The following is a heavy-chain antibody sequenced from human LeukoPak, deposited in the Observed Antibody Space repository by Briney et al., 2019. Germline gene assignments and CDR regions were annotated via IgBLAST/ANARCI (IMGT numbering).Heavy chain of an antibody. V-gene: IGHV3-48*03. CDR2: ISGSGSSL. Sequence: GGSLRLSCAASGFTFSAYEMNWVRHAPGKGLEPVSYISGSGSSLSYADSVRGRFTISRDNAKNSLFLQMNSLRVEDTAIYYCVRDGRGYCGSTSCRPFDSWGRGTLVTVSS. CDR3: VRDGRGYCGSTSCRPFDS. D-gene: IGHD2-2*01. J-gene: IGHJ4*02. CDR1: GFTFSAYE.